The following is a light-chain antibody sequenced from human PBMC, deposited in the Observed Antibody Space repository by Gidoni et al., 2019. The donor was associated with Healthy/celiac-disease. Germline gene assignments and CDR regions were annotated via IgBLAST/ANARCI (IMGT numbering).Light chain of an antibody. J-gene: IGKJ1*01. CDR2: KAS. V-gene: IGKV1-5*03. CDR1: QSISSW. Sequence: ASVGDRVTITCRASQSISSWLAWYQQKPGEAPKLLIYKASSLESGVPSRFSGSGSGTEFTLTISSLQPDDFATYYCQQYNSYSGTFGQGTKVEIK. CDR3: QQYNSYSGT.